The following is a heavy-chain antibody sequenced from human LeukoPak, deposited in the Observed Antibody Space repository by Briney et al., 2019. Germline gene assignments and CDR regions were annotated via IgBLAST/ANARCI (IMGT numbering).Heavy chain of an antibody. CDR2: ISSDGDYT. V-gene: IGHV3-23*01. CDR1: GLSVKFYA. CDR3: VKLGGFVFKGFDY. D-gene: IGHD6-25*01. Sequence: PGGSLRLSCAASGLSVKFYAVTWVRQAPGKGLEWVSGISSDGDYTYYADSVKGRFTISRDISKNTLDLQMNSLRGDDTAIYYCVKLGGFVFKGFDYWGQGTPVTVSS. J-gene: IGHJ4*02.